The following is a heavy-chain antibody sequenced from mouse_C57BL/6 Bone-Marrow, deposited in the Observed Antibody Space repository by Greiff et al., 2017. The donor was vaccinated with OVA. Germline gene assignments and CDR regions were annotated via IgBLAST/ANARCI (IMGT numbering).Heavy chain of an antibody. V-gene: IGHV14-4*01. J-gene: IGHJ2*01. CDR3: TTFRY. CDR2: IDPENGDT. Sequence: EVKLMESGAELVRPGASVKLSCTASGFNFKDDYMHWVKERPEQGLEWIGWIDPENGDTEYASKFQGKATITADTSSKTVYMNLSSLTSKDTAVYYYTTFRYWGQGTTLTVSS. CDR1: GFNFKDDY.